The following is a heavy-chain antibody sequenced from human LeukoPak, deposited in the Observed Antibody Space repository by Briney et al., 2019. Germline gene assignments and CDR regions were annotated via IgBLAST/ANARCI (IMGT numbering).Heavy chain of an antibody. CDR2: IYHSGST. Sequence: SETLSLTCAVSGGSISSSNWWSWIRQPPGKGLEWIGEIYHSGSTNYNPSLKSRVTISVDKSKTQFSLKLSSVTAADTAVYYCARRSCSGGTCYESRGWFDSWGQGTLVTVSS. CDR3: ARRSCSGGTCYESRGWFDS. D-gene: IGHD2-15*01. V-gene: IGHV4-4*02. J-gene: IGHJ5*01. CDR1: GGSISSSNW.